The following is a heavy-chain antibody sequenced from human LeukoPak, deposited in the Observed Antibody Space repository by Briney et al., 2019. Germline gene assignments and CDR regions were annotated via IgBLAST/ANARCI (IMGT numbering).Heavy chain of an antibody. Sequence: GWSLRLSCAASGFTFSSYAMSWIREAPGKGLEWVSAISGSGGSTYYADSVKGRFTISRDNSENTLYLQMNSLRAEDTAVYYCAKGMTTVTTCIDYWGQGTLVTVSS. CDR3: AKGMTTVTTCIDY. V-gene: IGHV3-23*01. CDR1: GFTFSSYA. D-gene: IGHD4-17*01. CDR2: ISGSGGST. J-gene: IGHJ4*02.